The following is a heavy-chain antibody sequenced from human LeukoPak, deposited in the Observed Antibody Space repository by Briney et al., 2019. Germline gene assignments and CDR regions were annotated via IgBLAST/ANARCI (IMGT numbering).Heavy chain of an antibody. CDR2: IIPIFGTA. J-gene: IGHJ6*03. CDR1: GGTFSSYA. V-gene: IGHV1-69*05. Sequence: SVKVSCKASGGTFSSYAISWVRQAPGQGLERMGGIIPIFGTANYAQKFQGRVTITTDESTSTAYMELSSLRSEDTAVYYCARGLGYCSGGSCYVGVYYYYMDVWGKGTTVTVSS. CDR3: ARGLGYCSGGSCYVGVYYYYMDV. D-gene: IGHD2-15*01.